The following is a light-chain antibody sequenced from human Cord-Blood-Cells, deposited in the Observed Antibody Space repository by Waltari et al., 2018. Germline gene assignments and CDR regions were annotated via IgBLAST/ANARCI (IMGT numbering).Light chain of an antibody. CDR1: QSALYSSNNKNY. Sequence: IVMTQSPDSLAVSLGERAPITCMSSQSALYSSNNKNYLAWYQHKPGQPPKLLIYWASTRESGVPDRFSGSGSGTDFTLTISSLQAEDVAVYYCQQYYSTPYTFGQGTKLEIK. CDR3: QQYYSTPYT. CDR2: WAS. V-gene: IGKV4-1*01. J-gene: IGKJ2*01.